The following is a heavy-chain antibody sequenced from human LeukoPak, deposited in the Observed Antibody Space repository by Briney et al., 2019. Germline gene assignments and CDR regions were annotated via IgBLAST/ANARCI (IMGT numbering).Heavy chain of an antibody. Sequence: GASVKVSCKASGYTFTGYYMHWVRQAPGQGLEWMRWINPNNGGTKYAQKFQDRVTMTRDTSISTAYMELSRLRSDDTAVYYCARDERYDSSGYPFDYWGQGTLVTVSS. V-gene: IGHV1-2*02. CDR1: GYTFTGYY. CDR2: INPNNGGT. CDR3: ARDERYDSSGYPFDY. J-gene: IGHJ4*02. D-gene: IGHD3-22*01.